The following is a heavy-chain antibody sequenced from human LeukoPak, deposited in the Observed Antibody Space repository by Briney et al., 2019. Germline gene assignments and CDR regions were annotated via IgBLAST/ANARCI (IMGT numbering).Heavy chain of an antibody. Sequence: GGSLRLSCAASGFTFSSYSMNWVRQAPGKGLEWVSSISSSSSYIYYADSVKGRFTISRDNAKNSLYLQMNSLRAEDTAVYYCAGDELLRYPDIVAVVAASHAFDIWGQGTMVTVSS. J-gene: IGHJ3*02. CDR3: AGDELLRYPDIVAVVAASHAFDI. V-gene: IGHV3-21*01. CDR2: ISSSSSYI. CDR1: GFTFSSYS. D-gene: IGHD2-15*01.